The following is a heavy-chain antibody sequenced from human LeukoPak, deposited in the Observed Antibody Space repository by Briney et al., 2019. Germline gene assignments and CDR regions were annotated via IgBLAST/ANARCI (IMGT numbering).Heavy chain of an antibody. CDR1: GFTFSSYA. CDR2: ISGSGGST. CDR3: AKDTGVVVALDS. Sequence: PGGSLRLSCAASGFTFSSYAMSWVRQAPGKGLEWVSAISGSGGSTYYADSVKGRFTISRDNSKSTLYLQMNSLRAEDTAVYYCAKDTGVVVALDSWGQGTLVTVSS. J-gene: IGHJ4*02. D-gene: IGHD2-15*01. V-gene: IGHV3-23*01.